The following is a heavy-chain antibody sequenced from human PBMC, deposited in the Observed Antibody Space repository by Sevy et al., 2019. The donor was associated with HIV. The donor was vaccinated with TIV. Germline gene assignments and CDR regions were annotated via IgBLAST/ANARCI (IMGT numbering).Heavy chain of an antibody. CDR3: ARDQSSSGWYEWDYYYGMDV. D-gene: IGHD6-19*01. V-gene: IGHV4-61*01. Sequence: SETLSLTCTVSGGSVSSGSYYWSWIRQPPGKGLEWIGYIYYSGSTNYNPSPKSRVTISVDTSKNRFSLKLSSVTASDTAVYYCARDQSSSGWYEWDYYYGMDVWGQGTTVTVSS. CDR2: IYYSGST. J-gene: IGHJ6*02. CDR1: GGSVSSGSYY.